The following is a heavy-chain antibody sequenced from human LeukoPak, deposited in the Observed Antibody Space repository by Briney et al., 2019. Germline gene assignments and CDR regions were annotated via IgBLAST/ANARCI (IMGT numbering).Heavy chain of an antibody. D-gene: IGHD6-13*01. CDR2: IYYSGST. V-gene: IGHV4-59*08. J-gene: IGHJ5*02. CDR1: GGSISSYY. Sequence: PSETLSLTCTVSGGSISSYYWSWIRQPPGKGLEWIGYIYYSGSTNYNPSLKSRVTISVDTSKNQFSLKLSSVTAADTAVYYCARRASSWLYAENWFDPWGQGTLVTVSS. CDR3: ARRASSWLYAENWFDP.